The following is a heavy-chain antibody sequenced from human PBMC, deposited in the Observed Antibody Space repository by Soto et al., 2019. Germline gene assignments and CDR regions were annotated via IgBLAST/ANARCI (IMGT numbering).Heavy chain of an antibody. CDR1: GGSISSYY. CDR2: IYTSGST. CDR3: ARDPSIFGVVIIHDGHGFDP. J-gene: IGHJ5*02. D-gene: IGHD3-3*01. V-gene: IGHV4-4*07. Sequence: SETLSLTCTVSGGSISSYYWSWIRQPAGKGLEWIGRIYTSGSTNYNPSLKSRVTMSVDTSKNQFSLKLSSVTAADTAVYYCARDPSIFGVVIIHDGHGFDPWGQGTLVTVPQ.